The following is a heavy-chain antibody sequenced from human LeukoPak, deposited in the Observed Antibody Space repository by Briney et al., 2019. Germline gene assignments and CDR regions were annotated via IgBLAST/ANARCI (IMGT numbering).Heavy chain of an antibody. J-gene: IGHJ4*02. CDR1: GFTFSSYA. D-gene: IGHD6-13*01. CDR2: ISYDGSNK. V-gene: IGHV3-30*04. Sequence: GGSLRLSCAASGFTFSSYAMHWVRQAPGKGLEWVAVISYDGSNKYYADSVKGRFTISRDNSKNTLYLQMNSLRAEDTAVYYCAREGIAAGWTFPAFDYWGQGTVVTVSS. CDR3: AREGIAAGWTFPAFDY.